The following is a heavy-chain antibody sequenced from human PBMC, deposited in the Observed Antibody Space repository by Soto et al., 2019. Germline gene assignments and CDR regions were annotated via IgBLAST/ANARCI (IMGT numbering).Heavy chain of an antibody. V-gene: IGHV3-21*06. CDR3: ATLTYCSSASCPNYYYVMDV. D-gene: IGHD2-2*01. Sequence: GESLKISCAASGFTFTTYSLTWVRQAPGKGLEWVASIGSSSNYIYYADSVKGRFTISRDNAKNSLFLQMNSLRAEDTAVYYCATLTYCSSASCPNYYYVMDVWGQGTTVTVSS. CDR2: IGSSSNYI. J-gene: IGHJ6*02. CDR1: GFTFTTYS.